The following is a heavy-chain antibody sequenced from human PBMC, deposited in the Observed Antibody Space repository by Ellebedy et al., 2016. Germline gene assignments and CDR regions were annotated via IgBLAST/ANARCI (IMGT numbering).Heavy chain of an antibody. D-gene: IGHD4-11*01. J-gene: IGHJ4*02. V-gene: IGHV3-21*01. CDR2: ISSSSSYI. Sequence: GGSLRLSCAASEFTLRGYSMNWVRQAPGKGLEWVSSISSSSSYIYYADSVKGRFTISRDNAKNSLFLQMNSLRAEDTDVYFCARDVLMTTVTTGGFDYWGQGTLVTVSS. CDR1: EFTLRGYS. CDR3: ARDVLMTTVTTGGFDY.